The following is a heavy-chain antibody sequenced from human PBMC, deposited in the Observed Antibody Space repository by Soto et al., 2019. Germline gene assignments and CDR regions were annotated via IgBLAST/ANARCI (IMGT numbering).Heavy chain of an antibody. V-gene: IGHV2-5*02. J-gene: IGHJ4*02. CDR2: IFWDDDM. D-gene: IGHD2-15*01. CDR3: AHRPSYCSGGSCYSGFNY. Sequence: QITLKESGPPLVKPTQPLTLTCTFSGFSLSTSGVGVGWIRQPPGKALEWLALIFWDDDMRYSPSLKSRLTITKDTSKNRANLTMTNMDPGDTATYYWAHRPSYCSGGSCYSGFNYWVQGTLGTVAS. CDR1: GFSLSTSGVG.